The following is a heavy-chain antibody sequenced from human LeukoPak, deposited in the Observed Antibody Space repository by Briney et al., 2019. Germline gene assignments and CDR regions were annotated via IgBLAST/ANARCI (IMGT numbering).Heavy chain of an antibody. CDR1: GGTFGNFA. J-gene: IGHJ2*01. Sequence: ASVKVSCKPAGGTFGNFAISWVRQAPGQGLEWMGRITPSLNIADYTQRFQDRVTITADTSTNTVYMELSRLTSEDTAVYYCARGNGDYGGRLGGYFDLWGRGTLVTVSS. CDR2: ITPSLNIA. CDR3: ARGNGDYGGRLGGYFDL. D-gene: IGHD4-17*01. V-gene: IGHV1-69*04.